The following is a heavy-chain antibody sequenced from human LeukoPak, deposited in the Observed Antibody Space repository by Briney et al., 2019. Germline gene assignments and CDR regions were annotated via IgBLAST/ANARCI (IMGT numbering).Heavy chain of an antibody. Sequence: GGSLRLSCAVSGFTVSSNYMSWVRQVPGKGLEWVSVIYSGGSAYYAESVKGRFTISRDNSKNTLYLHMNSLTAEDTAVYYCARELGIAASHFDYWGQGTLVTVSS. J-gene: IGHJ4*02. CDR2: IYSGGSA. D-gene: IGHD6-13*01. V-gene: IGHV3-66*01. CDR1: GFTVSSNY. CDR3: ARELGIAASHFDY.